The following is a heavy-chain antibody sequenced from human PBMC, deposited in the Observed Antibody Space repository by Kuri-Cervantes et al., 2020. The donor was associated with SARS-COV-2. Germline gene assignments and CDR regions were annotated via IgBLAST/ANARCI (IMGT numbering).Heavy chain of an antibody. Sequence: SETLSLTCAVSGGSISSSNWWSWVRQPPGKGLEWIGEIYHSGSTNYNPSLKSRVTISVDKSKNQSSLKLSSVTAADTAVYYCARDAHCSSTSCKPLDYWGQGTLVTVSS. D-gene: IGHD2-2*01. V-gene: IGHV4-4*02. CDR3: ARDAHCSSTSCKPLDY. CDR2: IYHSGST. J-gene: IGHJ4*02. CDR1: GGSISSSNW.